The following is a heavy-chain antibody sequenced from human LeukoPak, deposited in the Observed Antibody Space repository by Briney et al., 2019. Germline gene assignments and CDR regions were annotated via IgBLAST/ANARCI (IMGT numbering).Heavy chain of an antibody. Sequence: SETLSLTCTVSSGSMSPYHWGWIRQPPGKGLEWTGYIYYSGSTNYNPSLNSRVTISVDTSKNQFSLRLSSVTAADTAIYYCARAVSGRFDYWGQGTLVTVSS. CDR3: ARAVSGRFDY. CDR2: IYYSGST. J-gene: IGHJ4*02. CDR1: SGSMSPYH. V-gene: IGHV4-59*08. D-gene: IGHD6-19*01.